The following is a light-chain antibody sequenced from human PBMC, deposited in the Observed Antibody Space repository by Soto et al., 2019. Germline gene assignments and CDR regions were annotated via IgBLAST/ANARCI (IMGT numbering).Light chain of an antibody. V-gene: IGLV2-14*01. CDR3: SSYTSSSTYV. J-gene: IGLJ1*01. CDR2: DVS. CDR1: SSDVGNYNY. Sequence: QPVRTQPASVSGAPLEAISISCTGTSSDVGNYNYVSWYQQHPGKAPKLMIHDVSNRPSGVSNRFSGSKSGNTASLTISGLQAEDEADYYCSSYTSSSTYVFGTGTKVTVL.